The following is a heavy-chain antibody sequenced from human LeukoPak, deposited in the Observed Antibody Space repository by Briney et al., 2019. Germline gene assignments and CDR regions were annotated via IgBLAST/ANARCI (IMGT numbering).Heavy chain of an antibody. CDR1: GGSISSGGYY. V-gene: IGHV4-31*03. CDR2: IYYSGST. D-gene: IGHD2-15*01. CDR3: ARDIKHEVYCSGGSCYSLWFDP. Sequence: SETLFLTCTVSGGSISSGGYYWSWIRQHPGKGLEWIGYIYYSGSTYYNPSLKSRVTISVDTSKNQFSLKLSSVTAADTAVYYCARDIKHEVYCSGGSCYSLWFDPWGQGTLVTVSS. J-gene: IGHJ5*02.